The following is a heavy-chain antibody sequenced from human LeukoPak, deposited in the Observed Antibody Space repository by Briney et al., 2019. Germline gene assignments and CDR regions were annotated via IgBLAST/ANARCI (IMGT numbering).Heavy chain of an antibody. D-gene: IGHD5-24*01. V-gene: IGHV3-7*04. CDR3: TRVGYIDEGIDY. Sequence: GGSLRLSCAASGFTFSSYAMHWVRQAPGKGLEWVANIKQDGSKKSYVDSVKGRFAISRDNAKNSLYLQMNSLRAEDTAIYYCTRVGYIDEGIDYWGQGTLVTVSS. J-gene: IGHJ4*02. CDR2: IKQDGSKK. CDR1: GFTFSSYA.